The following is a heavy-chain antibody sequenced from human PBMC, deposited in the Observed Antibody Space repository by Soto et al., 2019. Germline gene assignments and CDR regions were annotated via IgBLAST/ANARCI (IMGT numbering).Heavy chain of an antibody. V-gene: IGHV3-15*01. CDR2: IKSKTDCGTT. D-gene: IGHD6-19*01. CDR3: TTDLKQWLVDY. CDR1: GFTFSNAW. J-gene: IGHJ4*02. Sequence: PVGALRLSCSASGFTFSNAWMSWVRQAPGKWLEWVGRIKSKTDCGTTDYAAPVKGRFTISRDDSKNTLYLQMNSLKTEDTAVYYCTTDLKQWLVDYWGQGTLVTVSS.